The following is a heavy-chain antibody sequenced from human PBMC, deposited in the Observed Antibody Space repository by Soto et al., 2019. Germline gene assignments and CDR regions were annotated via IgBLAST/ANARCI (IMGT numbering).Heavy chain of an antibody. CDR2: ISYDGSKK. CDR3: AKHSSSSGDLDC. J-gene: IGHJ4*02. V-gene: IGHV3-30*18. Sequence: QVQLVESGGGVVQPGRSLRLSCAASGFIFSSNGMHWVHQAPGQGLEWLAFISYDGSKKFHADSVKGRFTISRDNSKNTLYLQMNSLRPEDTAVYYCAKHSSSSGDLDCWGQGTLVTVSS. CDR1: GFIFSSNG. D-gene: IGHD6-6*01.